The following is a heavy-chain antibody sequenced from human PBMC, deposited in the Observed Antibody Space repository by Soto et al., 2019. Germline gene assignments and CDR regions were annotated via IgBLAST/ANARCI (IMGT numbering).Heavy chain of an antibody. Sequence: PGESLKISCNGSGYSFTSYWIGWVRQMPGKGLEWMGIIYPGDSDTRYSPSFQGQVTISADKSISTAYLQWSSLKASDTAMYYCASHLTGDLSIVAFDIWGQGTMVTVSS. J-gene: IGHJ3*02. CDR3: ASHLTGDLSIVAFDI. CDR1: GYSFTSYW. V-gene: IGHV5-51*01. D-gene: IGHD7-27*01. CDR2: IYPGDSDT.